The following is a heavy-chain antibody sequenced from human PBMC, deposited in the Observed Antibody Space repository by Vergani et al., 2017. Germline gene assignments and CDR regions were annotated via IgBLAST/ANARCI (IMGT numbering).Heavy chain of an antibody. CDR2: IYWNDDQ. CDR3: VYKKTEGGTTGCFYPFYYYYYMDV. D-gene: IGHD1-7*01. J-gene: IGHJ6*03. V-gene: IGHV2-5*04. Sequence: QITLKESGPTLVKPTQTLTLTCTFSGFSLNTRGVSVAWIRQPPGKALDWLALIYWNDDQHYSPSLNNRVTITKDTSKNQVVLTMTNMDYVDTGTYYCVYKKTEGGTTGCFYPFYYYYYMDVWGKETTVTVSS. CDR1: GFSLNTRGVS.